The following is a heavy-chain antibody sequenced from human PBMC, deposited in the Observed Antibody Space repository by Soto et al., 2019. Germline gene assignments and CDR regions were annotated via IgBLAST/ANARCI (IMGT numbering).Heavy chain of an antibody. CDR3: ERSNRVYYDFWCGYYSYYFDY. D-gene: IGHD3-3*01. Sequence: QVQLVQSGAEVKKPGASVKVSCKASGYTFTSYGISWVRQAPGQGLEWMGWISAYNGNTNYAQKLQGRVTMTTDTSTSTAYMELRSLRSDDTAVYYCERSNRVYYDFWCGYYSYYFDYWGQGTLVTVSS. CDR1: GYTFTSYG. CDR2: ISAYNGNT. J-gene: IGHJ4*02. V-gene: IGHV1-18*01.